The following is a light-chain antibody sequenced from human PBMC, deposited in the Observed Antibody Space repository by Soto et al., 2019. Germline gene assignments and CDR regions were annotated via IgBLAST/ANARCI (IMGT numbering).Light chain of an antibody. J-gene: IGKJ4*01. CDR3: QQYGSLPLS. Sequence: EIVLTQSPGTLSLSPGDRGTLSCRASQSVSSTYLGWYQQKPGQAPRLLIYGASSRATGIPDRFNGSGSRTDFTLTISRLEPEDFAVYECQQYGSLPLSFVAGTKVDIK. CDR2: GAS. V-gene: IGKV3-20*01. CDR1: QSVSSTY.